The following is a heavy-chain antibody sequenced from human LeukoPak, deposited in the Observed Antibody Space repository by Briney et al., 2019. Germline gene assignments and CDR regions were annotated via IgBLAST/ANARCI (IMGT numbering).Heavy chain of an antibody. J-gene: IGHJ5*02. CDR3: ARKLTGWFDP. D-gene: IGHD1-14*01. CDR2: IFSSATT. Sequence: SETLSLTCTVSGGSISGYYWSWIRQPPGKELEWIGYIFSSATTNYNPSLKSRVTISKDTSKNQFSLKLSSVTAADTAVYYCARKLTGWFDPWGQGTLVTVSS. V-gene: IGHV4-4*09. CDR1: GGSISGYY.